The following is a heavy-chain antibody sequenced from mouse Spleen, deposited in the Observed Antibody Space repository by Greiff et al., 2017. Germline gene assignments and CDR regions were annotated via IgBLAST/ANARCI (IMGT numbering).Heavy chain of an antibody. V-gene: IGHV5-12*01. CDR1: GFTFSDYY. D-gene: IGHD1-1*01. CDR3: ARQYYYGTYAMDY. J-gene: IGHJ4*01. CDR2: ISNGGGST. Sequence: EVMLVESGGGLVQPGGFLKLSCAASGFTFSDYYMYWVRQTPEKRLEWVAYISNGGGSTYYPDTVKGRFTISRDNAKNTLYLQMSRLKSEDTAMYYCARQYYYGTYAMDYWGQGTSVTVSS.